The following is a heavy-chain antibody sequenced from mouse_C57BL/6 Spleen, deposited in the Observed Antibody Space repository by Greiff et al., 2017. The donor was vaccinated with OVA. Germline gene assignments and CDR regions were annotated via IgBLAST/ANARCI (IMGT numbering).Heavy chain of an antibody. CDR3: ARSAIYYGNPAWFAY. Sequence: QVQLKQSGAELARPGASVKLSCKASGYTFTSYGISWVKQRTGQGLEWIGEIYPRSGNTYYNEKFKGKATLTADKSSSTAYMELRSLTSEDSAVYVCARSAIYYGNPAWFAYWGQGTLVTVSA. J-gene: IGHJ3*01. CDR1: GYTFTSYG. D-gene: IGHD2-1*01. V-gene: IGHV1-81*01. CDR2: IYPRSGNT.